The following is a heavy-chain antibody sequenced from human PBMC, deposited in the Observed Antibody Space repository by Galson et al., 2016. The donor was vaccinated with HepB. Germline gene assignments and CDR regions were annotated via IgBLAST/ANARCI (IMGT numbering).Heavy chain of an antibody. J-gene: IGHJ6*02. V-gene: IGHV1-3*01. D-gene: IGHD3-3*01. CDR2: INAGNGNT. Sequence: SVKVSCRASGYTFTSYTMHWVRQAPGQRLEWMGWINAGNGNTKYSQRFQGRVTITRDTSASTAYMELSSLRSEDTAVYYCARSYFDFWSGYMVDYYYGMDVWGQGTTVTGSS. CDR3: ARSYFDFWSGYMVDYYYGMDV. CDR1: GYTFTSYT.